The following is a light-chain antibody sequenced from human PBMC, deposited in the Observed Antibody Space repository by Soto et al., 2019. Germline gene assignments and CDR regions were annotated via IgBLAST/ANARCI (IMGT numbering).Light chain of an antibody. V-gene: IGKV1-5*03. CDR1: QSINSW. CDR2: KAS. J-gene: IGKJ1*01. Sequence: DIQMTQSPSTLSASVGDRVNITCRASQSINSWLAWYQQKPGKAPKLLIYKASSLESGVPSRFSGSGSGTEFTLTIISLQPDDFATYCCQQYSNYWTFGQGTKVEIK. CDR3: QQYSNYWT.